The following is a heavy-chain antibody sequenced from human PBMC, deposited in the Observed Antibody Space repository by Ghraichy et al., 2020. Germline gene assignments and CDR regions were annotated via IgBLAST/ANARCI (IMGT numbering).Heavy chain of an antibody. CDR2: ISSSGSTI. J-gene: IGHJ4*02. CDR1: GFTFSSYE. Sequence: LSLTCAASGFTFSSYEMNWVRQAPGKGLEWVSYISSSGSTIYYADSVKGRFTISRDNAKNSLYLQMNSLRAEDTAVYYCARGGRELPLRWGQGTLVTVSS. V-gene: IGHV3-48*03. CDR3: ARGGRELPLR. D-gene: IGHD1-26*01.